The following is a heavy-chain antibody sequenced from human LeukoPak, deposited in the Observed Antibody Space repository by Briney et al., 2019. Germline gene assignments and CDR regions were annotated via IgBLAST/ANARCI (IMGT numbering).Heavy chain of an antibody. V-gene: IGHV1-2*02. Sequence: AASAKVSCKASGYSFTGHYMHWVRQAPGQGLEWMGWINPKSGGTNYAQKFQGRVTMTRDTSISTAYMELSRLRSDDTAVYYCARSSAPDAFDIWGQGTMVTVSS. CDR2: INPKSGGT. D-gene: IGHD3-10*01. CDR3: ARSSAPDAFDI. J-gene: IGHJ3*02. CDR1: GYSFTGHY.